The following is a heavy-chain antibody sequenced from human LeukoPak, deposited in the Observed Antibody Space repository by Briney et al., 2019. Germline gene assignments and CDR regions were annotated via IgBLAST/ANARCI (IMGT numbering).Heavy chain of an antibody. Sequence: SETLSLTCAVSGGSISSNSYYWSWIRQPPGKGLEWIGCIYYSGSTNYNPSLKSRVTISVDTSKNQFSLKLSSVTAADTAVYYCARGGPGYYASGTLGYFDYWGQGTLVTVSS. CDR1: GGSISSNSYY. J-gene: IGHJ4*02. V-gene: IGHV4-61*01. CDR2: IYYSGST. D-gene: IGHD3-10*01. CDR3: ARGGPGYYASGTLGYFDY.